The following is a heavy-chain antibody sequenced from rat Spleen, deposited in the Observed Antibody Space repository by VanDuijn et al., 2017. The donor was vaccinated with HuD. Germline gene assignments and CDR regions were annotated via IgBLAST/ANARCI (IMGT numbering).Heavy chain of an antibody. V-gene: IGHV5S23*01. CDR1: GFTFSDYA. D-gene: IGHD1-11*01. J-gene: IGHJ2*01. Sequence: EVQLVESDGGLVQPGRSLKLSCAASGFTFSDYAMAWVRQAPTKGLEWIASITAGGGNTYHRDSVKGRFTISRDNTKSTLSLQMDSLRSEDTATYYCARRHYGYTDYFDYWGQGVMVPVSS. CDR2: ITAGGGNT. CDR3: ARRHYGYTDYFDY.